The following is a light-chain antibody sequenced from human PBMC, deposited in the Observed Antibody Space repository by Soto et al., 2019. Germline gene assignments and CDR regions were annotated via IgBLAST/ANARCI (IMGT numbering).Light chain of an antibody. CDR1: QGISNY. Sequence: DIQMTQSPSSLSASVGDRVTITCRASQGISNYLAWYQQKPGKVPKLLIYAASTLQSGVPSRFSGSGSETDFTPTISSLQPEDVATYDCQKYNSAPRTFGKGTKVDIK. CDR2: AAS. CDR3: QKYNSAPRT. J-gene: IGKJ1*01. V-gene: IGKV1-27*01.